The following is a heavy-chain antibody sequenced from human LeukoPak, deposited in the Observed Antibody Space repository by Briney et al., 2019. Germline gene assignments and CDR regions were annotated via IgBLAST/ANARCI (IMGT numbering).Heavy chain of an antibody. CDR1: GYTFTSYD. V-gene: IGHV1-8*01. J-gene: IGHJ4*02. CDR3: ARGVRFSSGKDYTDY. Sequence: GASVKVSCKASGYTFTSYDINWVRQATGQGLEWMGWMNPNSGNTGYAQNFQGRVTMTRNTSMSTAYMELSSLRSEDTAVYYCARGVRFSSGKDYTDYWGQGTLVTVSS. D-gene: IGHD3-10*01. CDR2: MNPNSGNT.